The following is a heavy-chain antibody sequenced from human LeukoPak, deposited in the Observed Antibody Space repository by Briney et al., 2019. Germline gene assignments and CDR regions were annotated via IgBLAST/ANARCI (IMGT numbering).Heavy chain of an antibody. D-gene: IGHD3-22*01. V-gene: IGHV1-2*06. J-gene: IGHJ4*02. CDR1: GYTFTSYY. CDR2: INPNSGGT. Sequence: ASVKVSCKASGYTFTSYYMHWVRQAPGQGLEWMGRINPNSGGTNYAQKFQGRVTMTRDTSISTAYMELSRLRSDDTAVYYCARDLEITMIVVVTPSFDYWGQGTPVTVSS. CDR3: ARDLEITMIVVVTPSFDY.